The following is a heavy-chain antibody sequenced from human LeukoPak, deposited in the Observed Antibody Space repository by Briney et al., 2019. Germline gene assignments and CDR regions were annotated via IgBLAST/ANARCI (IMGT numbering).Heavy chain of an antibody. CDR3: ARVNYYDSSGYYKSFDY. CDR2: IYYSGST. D-gene: IGHD3-22*01. V-gene: IGHV4-61*01. CDR1: GGSVSSGSYY. J-gene: IGHJ4*02. Sequence: SETLSLTCTVSGGSVSSGSYYWSWIRQPPGKGLEWIGYIYYSGSTNYNPSLKSRVTILVDTSKNQFSLKLSSVTAADTAVYFCARVNYYDSSGYYKSFDYWGQGTLVTVSS.